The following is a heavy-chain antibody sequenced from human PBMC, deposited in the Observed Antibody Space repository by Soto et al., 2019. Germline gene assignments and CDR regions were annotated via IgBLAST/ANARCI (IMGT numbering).Heavy chain of an antibody. V-gene: IGHV1-18*01. CDR1: GYTFTTSG. CDR2: ISTYNGDT. J-gene: IGHJ6*02. D-gene: IGHD1-26*01. CDR3: ARQGSWPYSYYGLDV. Sequence: QVQLVQSGPEVRKPGASVKVSCEASGYTFTTSGISWVRQVPGQGLEWMGWISTYNGDTNSAQNFQGRVRMTADTCTGTAYMELMSLKSDDTAVYYCARQGSWPYSYYGLDVWGQGTTVTVSS.